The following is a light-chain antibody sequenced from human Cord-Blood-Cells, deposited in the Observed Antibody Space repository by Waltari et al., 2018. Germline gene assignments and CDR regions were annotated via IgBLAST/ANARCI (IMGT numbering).Light chain of an antibody. CDR3: SSYTSSSTLV. V-gene: IGLV2-14*01. CDR1: SSDVGGYNY. J-gene: IGLJ1*01. Sequence: QSALTQPASVSGSPGQSITISCTGTSSDVGGYNYVSWYQQHPGKAPKLMIYDVSNXXXXXXXRXXXXXXXXXXXXXISGLQAEDEADYYCSSYTSSSTLVFGTGTKVTVL. CDR2: DVS.